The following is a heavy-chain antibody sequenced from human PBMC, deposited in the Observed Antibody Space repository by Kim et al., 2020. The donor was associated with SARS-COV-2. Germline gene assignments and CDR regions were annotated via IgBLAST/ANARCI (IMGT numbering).Heavy chain of an antibody. J-gene: IGHJ4*02. V-gene: IGHV4-59*01. D-gene: IGHD1-26*01. Sequence: SETLSLTCTVSGGSISSYYWSWIRQPPGKGLEWIGYIYYSGSTNYNPSLKSRVTISVDTSKNQFSLKLSSVTAADTAVYYCARARLSYGGSYYVSVGVYDYWGQGTLVTVSS. CDR2: IYYSGST. CDR3: ARARLSYGGSYYVSVGVYDY. CDR1: GGSISSYY.